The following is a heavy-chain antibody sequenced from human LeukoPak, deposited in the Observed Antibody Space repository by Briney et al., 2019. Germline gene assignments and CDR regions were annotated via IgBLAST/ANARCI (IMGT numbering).Heavy chain of an antibody. J-gene: IGHJ5*02. Sequence: SETLSLTCTVTGGSIRTYYWSWIRQPPGKGLEWIGYIYYSGNTNYNPHLKSRVTISLDTSKNQFSLKLTSVTAADTAIYYCARHDHTDLWYYYFDLWGQGALVTGSS. V-gene: IGHV4-59*08. CDR3: ARHDHTDLWYYYFDL. CDR2: IYYSGNT. CDR1: GGSIRTYY. D-gene: IGHD3-10*01.